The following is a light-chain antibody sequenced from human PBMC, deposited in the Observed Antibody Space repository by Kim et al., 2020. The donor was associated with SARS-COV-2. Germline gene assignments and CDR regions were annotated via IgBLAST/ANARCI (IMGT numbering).Light chain of an antibody. Sequence: QSALTQPPSASGSPGQSVTISCTGTYNDIGGYDYVSWYQQHPGKAPKLLIYEVIKRPSGVPDRFSGSKSGSAASLTVSGLQADDEADYYCSSYAGSNRVLFGGGTQLTVL. CDR1: YNDIGGYDY. CDR2: EVI. J-gene: IGLJ2*01. CDR3: SSYAGSNRVL. V-gene: IGLV2-8*01.